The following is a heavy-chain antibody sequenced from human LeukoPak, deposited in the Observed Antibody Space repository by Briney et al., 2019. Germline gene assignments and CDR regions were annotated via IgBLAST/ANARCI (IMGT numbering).Heavy chain of an antibody. J-gene: IGHJ4*02. CDR2: IRYDGSNK. Sequence: QSGGSLRLSCAASGFTFSSYGMHWVRQAPGKGLEWVAFIRYDGSNKYYADSVKGRFTISRDNSKNTLYLQTNSLRAEDTAVYYCARDQLYYYDSSGLDYWGQGTLVTVSS. CDR3: ARDQLYYYDSSGLDY. D-gene: IGHD3-22*01. V-gene: IGHV3-30*02. CDR1: GFTFSSYG.